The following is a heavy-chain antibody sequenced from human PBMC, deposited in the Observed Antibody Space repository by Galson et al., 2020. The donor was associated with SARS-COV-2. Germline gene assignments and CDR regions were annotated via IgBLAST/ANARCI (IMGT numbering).Heavy chain of an antibody. D-gene: IGHD2-15*01. J-gene: IGHJ6*02. Sequence: GESLKISCAASGFTFSSYDMHWVRQATGKGLEWVSAIGTAGDTYYPGSVKGRFTISRENAKNSLYLQMNSLRAGDTAVYYCARSGYGGNPYYYYGMDVWGQGTTVTVS. CDR2: IGTAGDT. V-gene: IGHV3-13*01. CDR3: ARSGYGGNPYYYYGMDV. CDR1: GFTFSSYD.